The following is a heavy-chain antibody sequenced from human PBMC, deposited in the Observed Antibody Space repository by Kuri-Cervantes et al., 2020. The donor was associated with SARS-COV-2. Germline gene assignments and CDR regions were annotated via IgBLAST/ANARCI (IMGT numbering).Heavy chain of an antibody. D-gene: IGHD3-3*01. Sequence: GSLRLSCTVSGGSISSHYWSWTRQPPGKGLEWIGRICTSGSTNYNPSLKSRVTMSVDTSKNRFSLKLSSVTAADTAVYYCARVVTIFGVVTDYYYYMDVWGKGTTVTVSS. CDR2: ICTSGST. CDR1: GGSISSHY. J-gene: IGHJ6*03. CDR3: ARVVTIFGVVTDYYYYMDV. V-gene: IGHV4-4*07.